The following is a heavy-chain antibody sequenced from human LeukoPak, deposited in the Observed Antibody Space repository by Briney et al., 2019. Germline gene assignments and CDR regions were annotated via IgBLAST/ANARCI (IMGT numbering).Heavy chain of an antibody. D-gene: IGHD2-2*01. CDR2: INHSGST. Sequence: PSETLSLTCAVYGGSFSGYYWSWIRQPPGKGLEWIGEINHSGSTNYNPSLKSRVTISVDTSKNQFSLKLSSVTAADTAVYYCAGTSIVVVPAAPYYYYMDVWGKGTTVTVSS. CDR1: GGSFSGYY. V-gene: IGHV4-34*01. CDR3: AGTSIVVVPAAPYYYYMDV. J-gene: IGHJ6*03.